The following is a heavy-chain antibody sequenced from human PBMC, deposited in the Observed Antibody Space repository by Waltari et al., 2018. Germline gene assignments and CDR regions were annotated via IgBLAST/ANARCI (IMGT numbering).Heavy chain of an antibody. D-gene: IGHD2-2*01. J-gene: IGHJ6*02. CDR1: GGTLSRYD. Sequence: QVQLVQYGAAVKKPGSSVKVSCKDSGGTLSRYDIRWVRQADGQGLEWKGGIIPIFGTANYAQKFQGRVTITADESTSTAYMELSSLRSEDTAVYYCARDLGYCSSTSCWSYYGMDVCGQGTTVTVSS. CDR3: ARDLGYCSSTSCWSYYGMDV. V-gene: IGHV1-69*12. CDR2: IIPIFGTA.